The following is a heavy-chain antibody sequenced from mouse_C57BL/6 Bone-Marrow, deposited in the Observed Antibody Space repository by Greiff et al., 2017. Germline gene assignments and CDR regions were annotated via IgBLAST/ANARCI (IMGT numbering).Heavy chain of an antibody. CDR3: ARGGNYGGYYFDY. J-gene: IGHJ2*01. CDR1: GYTFTTYP. Sequence: QVQLVESGAELVKPGASVKMSCKASGYTFTTYPIEWMKQNHGKSLEWIGNFHPYNDDTKYNEKFKGKATLTVEKSSSTVYLELSRLTSDDSAVYYCARGGNYGGYYFDYWGQGTTLTVSA. V-gene: IGHV1-47*01. D-gene: IGHD2-1*01. CDR2: FHPYNDDT.